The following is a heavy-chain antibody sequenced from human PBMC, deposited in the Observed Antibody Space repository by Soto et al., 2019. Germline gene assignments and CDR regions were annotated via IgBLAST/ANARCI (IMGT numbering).Heavy chain of an antibody. V-gene: IGHV4-31*03. Sequence: SETLSLTCTVSGGSISNGGYYWSWIRQHPGKGLEWIGYIYYSGSTYYNPSLKSRVTISVDTSKNQFSLKLSSVTAADTAVYYCASSGRGYSGYDLHSIDYWGQGTLVTVSS. CDR1: GGSISNGGYY. CDR2: IYYSGST. D-gene: IGHD5-12*01. J-gene: IGHJ4*02. CDR3: ASSGRGYSGYDLHSIDY.